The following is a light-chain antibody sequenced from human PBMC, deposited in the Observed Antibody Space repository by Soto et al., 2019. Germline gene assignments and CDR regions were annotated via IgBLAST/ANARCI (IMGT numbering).Light chain of an antibody. CDR3: AAWDVSLNGRV. J-gene: IGLJ3*02. Sequence: QLVLTQPPSASGTPGQRVTISCSGSISNIGSKSVNWYQQLPGAAPKLLIFGNDQRPSGVPDRFSASKSGTSASLAISGLQSEDEADYYCAAWDVSLNGRVFGGGTKLTVL. CDR2: GND. V-gene: IGLV1-44*01. CDR1: ISNIGSKS.